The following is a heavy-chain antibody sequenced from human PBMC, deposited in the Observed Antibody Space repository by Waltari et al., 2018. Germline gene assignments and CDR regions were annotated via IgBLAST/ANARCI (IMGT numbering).Heavy chain of an antibody. J-gene: IGHJ5*02. CDR3: ARGLTSVTTGVWFDP. Sequence: QVQLVQSGAEVKKPGASVKVSCKASGYTFTSYDINWVRQATGQGLEWIGWMNPNRGNTGYAQKFQGRVTITRNTSISTAYMERSSLRSEDTAVYYCARGLTSVTTGVWFDPWGQGTLVTVSS. D-gene: IGHD4-17*01. CDR2: MNPNRGNT. CDR1: GYTFTSYD. V-gene: IGHV1-8*03.